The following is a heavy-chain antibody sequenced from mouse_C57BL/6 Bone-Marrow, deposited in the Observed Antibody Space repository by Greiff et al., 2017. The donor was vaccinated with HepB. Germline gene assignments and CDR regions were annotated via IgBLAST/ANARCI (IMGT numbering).Heavy chain of an antibody. D-gene: IGHD1-1*01. CDR3: ARQDYYGSRWWFGC. V-gene: IGHV5-6*02. J-gene: IGHJ3*01. CDR1: GFTFSSYG. CDR2: ISSGGSYT. Sequence: DVKLVESGGDLVKPGGSLKLSCAASGFTFSSYGMSWVRQTPDKRLGWVATISSGGSYTYYPDSVKGRFTISRDNAKNTLYLQMSSLKSEDTAMYYCARQDYYGSRWWFGCRGQGTLVTVSA.